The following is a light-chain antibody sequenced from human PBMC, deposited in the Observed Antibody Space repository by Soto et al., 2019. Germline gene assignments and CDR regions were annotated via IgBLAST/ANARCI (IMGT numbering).Light chain of an antibody. CDR1: SSDVGGYNY. CDR2: EVS. J-gene: IGLJ1*01. Sequence: QSALTQPASVSGSPGQSITISCTGTSSDVGGYNYVSWYQQHPGKAPKLIIYEVSNRPSGVSNRFYGSKSGNTASLTISGLQAEDEDDYYCNSYTSKSTGVFGTGTKLTVL. V-gene: IGLV2-14*01. CDR3: NSYTSKSTGV.